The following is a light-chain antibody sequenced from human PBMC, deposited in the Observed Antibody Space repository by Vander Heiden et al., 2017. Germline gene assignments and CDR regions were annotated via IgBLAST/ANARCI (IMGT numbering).Light chain of an antibody. CDR3: CSYAGSSSWV. Sequence: QTALIQPAFLSRPPGLPITTSCTGPSSNVVIFNLAPWYHQHPGKSLKLMIYEVSKRPAGVSDRFSGSKSGNTASLTISGLQAEDEADYYCCSYAGSSSWVFGRGTKLTVL. CDR1: SSNVVIFNL. J-gene: IGLJ3*02. CDR2: EVS. V-gene: IGLV2-23*02.